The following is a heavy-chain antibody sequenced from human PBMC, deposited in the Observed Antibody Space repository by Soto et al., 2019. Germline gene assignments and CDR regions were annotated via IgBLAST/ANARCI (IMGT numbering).Heavy chain of an antibody. CDR3: ARFYRVDFYGVYSSYYYMVV. J-gene: IGHJ6*03. Sequence: PSETLSLTCTVSGGSISSYYWSWIRQPPGKGLEWIGYIYYSGSTNYNPSLKSRVTISVDTSKNQFSLKLSSVTAADTAVYYCARFYRVDFYGVYSSYYYMVVWCKGTLVTVFS. CDR2: IYYSGST. D-gene: IGHD3-3*01. CDR1: GGSISSYY. V-gene: IGHV4-59*08.